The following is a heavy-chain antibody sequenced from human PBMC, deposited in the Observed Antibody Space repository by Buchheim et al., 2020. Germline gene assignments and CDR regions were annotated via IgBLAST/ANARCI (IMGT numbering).Heavy chain of an antibody. D-gene: IGHD1-26*01. J-gene: IGHJ4*02. CDR3: ARHHSLGGGSYTYYFDY. Sequence: QVQLQESGPGLVKPSQTLSLTCAVSGGSIISGANYWSWIRQHPGKGLEWIGYIYYSGSTFFNPSLKSRVIMSIDISKNQFSLKLSSVTAADTAVYYCARHHSLGGGSYTYYFDYWGQGTL. CDR1: GGSIISGANY. V-gene: IGHV4-31*11. CDR2: IYYSGST.